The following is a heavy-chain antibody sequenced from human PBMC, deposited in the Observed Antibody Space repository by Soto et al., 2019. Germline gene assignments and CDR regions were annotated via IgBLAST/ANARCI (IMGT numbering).Heavy chain of an antibody. CDR3: ARELGN. J-gene: IGHJ4*02. D-gene: IGHD3-3*02. CDR2: IYNSGST. CDR1: GGSVNSGTYY. V-gene: IGHV4-61*01. Sequence: SETLSLTCTVSGGSVNSGTYYWNWIRQPPGKGLEWIGLIYNSGSTKYNPFLKSRVTISVDTSKNQFSLKLSSVTAADTAVYYCARELGNWGQGIQVTVSS.